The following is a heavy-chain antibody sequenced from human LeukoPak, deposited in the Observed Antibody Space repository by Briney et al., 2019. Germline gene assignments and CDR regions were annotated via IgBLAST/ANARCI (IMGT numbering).Heavy chain of an antibody. CDR2: ISYDGSNK. J-gene: IGHJ4*02. V-gene: IGHV3-30*03. CDR3: AGSSSWYGIDY. Sequence: GGSLRLCCAASGFTFSSYGMHWVRQAPGKGLEWVAVISYDGSNKYYADSVKGRFTISRDNSKNTLYLQMNSLRAEDTAVYYCAGSSSWYGIDYWGQGTLVTVSS. D-gene: IGHD6-13*01. CDR1: GFTFSSYG.